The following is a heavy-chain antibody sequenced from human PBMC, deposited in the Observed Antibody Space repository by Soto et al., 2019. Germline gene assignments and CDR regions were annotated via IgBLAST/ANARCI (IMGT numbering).Heavy chain of an antibody. Sequence: GTSVKLSCEACGDRFTSYGISWVRQAPEQGLEWMGWISAYNGNTNYAQKLQGRVTMTTDTSTSTAYMELRSLRSDDTAVYYCARDSPSGFDYWGQGTLVTVSS. CDR1: GDRFTSYG. J-gene: IGHJ4*02. V-gene: IGHV1-18*01. CDR3: ARDSPSGFDY. CDR2: ISAYNGNT. D-gene: IGHD1-26*01.